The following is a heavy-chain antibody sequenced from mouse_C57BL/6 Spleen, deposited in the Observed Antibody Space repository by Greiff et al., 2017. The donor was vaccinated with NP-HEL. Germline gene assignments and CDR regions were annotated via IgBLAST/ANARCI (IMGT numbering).Heavy chain of an antibody. CDR1: GEKGKREG. V-gene: IGHV1-55*01. CDR3: ARGYPWFAY. J-gene: IGHJ3*01. D-gene: IGHD1-2*01. Sequence: GQRKKKGAERVKPGASVKMSCKAEGEKGKREGRKGGKKRRGEGREGRGERKKGRGSTNYNEKFKSKATLTVDTSSSTAYMQLSSLTSEDSAVYYCARGYPWFAYWGQGTLVTVSA. CDR2: RKKGRGST.